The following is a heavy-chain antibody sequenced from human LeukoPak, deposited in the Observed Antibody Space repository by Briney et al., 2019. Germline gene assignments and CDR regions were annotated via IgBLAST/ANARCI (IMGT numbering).Heavy chain of an antibody. V-gene: IGHV4-4*07. J-gene: IGHJ3*02. CDR1: GASISSDY. Sequence: SETLSLTCTVSGASISSDYWSWIRQPAGKGLEWIGHIFASGNIIFNPSLKSRLTMSIDTPNNRFSLRLQSVTAADTAVYYCGRYTVSLRAFDIWGQGTMVAVSS. CDR3: GRYTVSLRAFDI. CDR2: IFASGNI. D-gene: IGHD2-2*02.